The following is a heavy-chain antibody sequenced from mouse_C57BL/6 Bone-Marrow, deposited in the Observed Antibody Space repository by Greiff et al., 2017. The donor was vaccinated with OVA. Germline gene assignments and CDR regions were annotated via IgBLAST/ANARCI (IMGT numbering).Heavy chain of an antibody. J-gene: IGHJ3*01. D-gene: IGHD1-1*01. CDR1: GYSFTGYF. CDR2: INPYNGDT. CDR3: AREGGGIYYYGSRLFAY. V-gene: IGHV1-20*01. Sequence: EVQLQQSGPELVKPGDSVKISCKASGYSFTGYFMNWVMQSHGKSLEWIGRINPYNGDTFYNQKFKGKATLTVDKSSSTAHMELRSLTSEDSAVYICAREGGGIYYYGSRLFAYWGQGTLVTVSA.